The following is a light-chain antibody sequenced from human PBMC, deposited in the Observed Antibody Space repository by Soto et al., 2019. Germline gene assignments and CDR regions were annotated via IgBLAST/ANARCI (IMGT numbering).Light chain of an antibody. J-gene: IGKJ4*01. CDR2: GAS. CDR3: QQHDNSPLT. Sequence: DIVLTPSPGTLSLSPGERAALSCRASQSVSSSYLAWYQQKPGQAPRLLIYGASNRAAGIPDRFSGSGSGTDFTLTISRLEPEDFAVYYCQQHDNSPLTFGGGTKVDIK. V-gene: IGKV3-20*01. CDR1: QSVSSSY.